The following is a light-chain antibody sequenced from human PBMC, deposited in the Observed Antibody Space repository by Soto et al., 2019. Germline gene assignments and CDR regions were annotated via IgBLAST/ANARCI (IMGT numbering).Light chain of an antibody. V-gene: IGLV2-14*01. CDR2: DVS. CDR3: SSYTSSTVV. CDR1: SSDVGGYNY. Sequence: QSVLTQPASVSGSPGQSITISCTGTSSDVGGYNYVSWYQQHPGKAPKLMIYDVSNRPSGDSNRFSGSKSGNTASLTISGLQAEDEADYYCSSYTSSTVVFGGGTRVTVL. J-gene: IGLJ2*01.